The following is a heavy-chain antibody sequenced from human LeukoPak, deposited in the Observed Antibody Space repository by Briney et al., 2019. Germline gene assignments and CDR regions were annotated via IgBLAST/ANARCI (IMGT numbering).Heavy chain of an antibody. Sequence: SETLSLTCTVSGGSISSGGYYWSWIRQPPGKGLEWIGYIYHSGSTYYNPSLKSRVTISVDTSKNQFSLKLSSVTAADTAVYYCARPYSSSWAYFDYWGQGTLVTVSS. V-gene: IGHV4-30-2*01. D-gene: IGHD6-13*01. CDR1: GGSISSGGYY. J-gene: IGHJ4*02. CDR3: ARPYSSSWAYFDY. CDR2: IYHSGST.